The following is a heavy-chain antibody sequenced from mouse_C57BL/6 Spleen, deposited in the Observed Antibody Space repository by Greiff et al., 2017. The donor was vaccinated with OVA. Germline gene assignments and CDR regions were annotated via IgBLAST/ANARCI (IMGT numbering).Heavy chain of an antibody. CDR1: GYTFTDYY. J-gene: IGHJ3*01. Sequence: EVQLQQSGPELVKPGASVKISCKASGYTFTDYYMNWVKQSHGKSLEWIGDINPNNGGTSYNQKFKGKATLTVDKSSSTAYMELRSLTSEDSAVYYCAREGDDYDWFAYWGQGTLVTVSA. CDR2: INPNNGGT. CDR3: AREGDDYDWFAY. V-gene: IGHV1-26*01. D-gene: IGHD2-4*01.